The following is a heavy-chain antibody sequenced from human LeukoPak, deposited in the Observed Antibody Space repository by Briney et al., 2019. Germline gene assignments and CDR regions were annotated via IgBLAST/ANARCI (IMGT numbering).Heavy chain of an antibody. J-gene: IGHJ5*02. CDR1: GYTFTSYG. Sequence: GSVKVSCKASGYTFTSYGISWVRQAPGQGLEWMGWISAYNGNTNYAQKLQGRVTMTTDTSTSTAYMELRSLRSDDTAVYYCARIGRQPEGGAWFDPWGQGTLVTVSS. CDR2: ISAYNGNT. CDR3: ARIGRQPEGGAWFDP. D-gene: IGHD1-26*01. V-gene: IGHV1-18*01.